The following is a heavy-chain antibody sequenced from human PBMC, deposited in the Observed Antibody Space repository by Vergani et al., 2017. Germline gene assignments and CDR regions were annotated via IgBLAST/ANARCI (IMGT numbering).Heavy chain of an antibody. CDR2: IWYDGSNK. CDR3: ARDGGYCSRTSCYYDYIDV. CDR1: GFTFSSYG. V-gene: IGHV3-33*01. J-gene: IGHJ6*03. D-gene: IGHD2-2*01. Sequence: QVQLVESGGGVVQPGRSLRLSCAASGFTFSSYGMHWVRQAPGKGLEWVAVIWYDGSNKYYADSVKGRFTISRDNSKNTLYLQMNSLRAEDTAVYYCARDGGYCSRTSCYYDYIDVWGK.